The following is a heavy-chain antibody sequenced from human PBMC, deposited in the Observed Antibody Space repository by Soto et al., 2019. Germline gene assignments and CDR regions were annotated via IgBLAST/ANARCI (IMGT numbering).Heavy chain of an antibody. V-gene: IGHV1-46*01. CDR2: INPSGGST. D-gene: IGHD2-2*01. CDR3: ARWDTYCSSTSCPPDHAFDI. CDR1: GYIFTSYY. J-gene: IGHJ3*02. Sequence: GASVKVSCKASGYIFTSYYMHWVRQAPGQGLEWMGLINPSGGSTNYAQKFQGRVTMTRDTSTSTVYMELSSLRSEDTAMYYCARWDTYCSSTSCPPDHAFDIWGQGTMVTVSS.